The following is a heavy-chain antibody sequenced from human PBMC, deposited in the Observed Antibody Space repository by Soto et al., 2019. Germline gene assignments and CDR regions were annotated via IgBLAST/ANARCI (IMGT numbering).Heavy chain of an antibody. J-gene: IGHJ5*02. CDR1: GGSLSSYY. CDR2: VYYSGNT. D-gene: IGHD3-10*02. V-gene: IGHV4-59*01. Sequence: SETLSLTCTVSGGSLSSYYWTWIRQPPGKGLEWIGYVYYSGNTNYNPSLKSRVTISVDTSKNQFSLKLSPVTAADTAVYYCARTLFGWGIWFDPWGLGTLVTVSS. CDR3: ARTLFGWGIWFDP.